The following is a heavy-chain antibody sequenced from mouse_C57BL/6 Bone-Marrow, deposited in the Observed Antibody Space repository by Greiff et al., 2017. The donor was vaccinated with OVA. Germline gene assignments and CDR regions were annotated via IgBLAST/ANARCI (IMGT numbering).Heavy chain of an antibody. CDR3: ARGGNYGWDYFDY. CDR2: IDPSDSYT. J-gene: IGHJ2*01. CDR1: GYTFTSYW. V-gene: IGHV1-69*01. Sequence: QVQLKQPGAELVMPGASVRLSCKASGYTFTSYWMHWVTQRPGQGLEWIGEIDPSDSYTNYNQKFKGKSTLTVDKSSSTAYMQLSSLTSEDSAVYYCARGGNYGWDYFDYWGQGTTLTVSS. D-gene: IGHD2-1*01.